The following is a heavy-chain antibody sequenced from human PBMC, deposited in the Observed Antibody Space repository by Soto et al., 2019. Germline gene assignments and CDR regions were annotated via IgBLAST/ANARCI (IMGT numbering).Heavy chain of an antibody. Sequence: GESLKISCKGSGYNFTTFWIGWVRQMPGKGLEWMGIIYPGDSETKYSPDFEGQVTISADRSTNTAYLQWRSLRASDTAMYYCARLGFPGAIYFDSWGLGALVTVSS. CDR2: IYPGDSET. J-gene: IGHJ4*02. CDR3: ARLGFPGAIYFDS. V-gene: IGHV5-51*01. CDR1: GYNFTTFW.